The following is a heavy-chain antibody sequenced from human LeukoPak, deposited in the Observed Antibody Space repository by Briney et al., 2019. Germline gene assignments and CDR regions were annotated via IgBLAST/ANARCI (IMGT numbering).Heavy chain of an antibody. CDR1: GYTFTNYA. CDR2: IIPIFGKA. CDR3: ARGWLAETTVVTPYNY. V-gene: IGHV1-69*13. D-gene: IGHD4-23*01. J-gene: IGHJ4*02. Sequence: SVKVSCTASGYTFTNYAINWVRQAPGQGLEWMGGIIPIFGKANYAQKFQGRVTITADESTRTAYMELSSLRSEDTAVYYCARGWLAETTVVTPYNYWGRGTLVSVSS.